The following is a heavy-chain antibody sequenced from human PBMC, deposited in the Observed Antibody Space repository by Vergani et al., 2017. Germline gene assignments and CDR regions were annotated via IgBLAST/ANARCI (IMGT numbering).Heavy chain of an antibody. CDR2: IWYDGSNK. CDR3: ARGDGSYSWGAFDI. V-gene: IGHV3-33*08. J-gene: IGHJ3*02. Sequence: VQLVETGGGLIQPGRSLRLSCAASGFTFSSYGMHWVRQAPGKGLEWVAVIWYDGSNKYYADSVKGRFTISRDNSKNTLYLQMNSLRAEDTAVYYCARGDGSYSWGAFDIWGQGTMVTVSS. CDR1: GFTFSSYG. D-gene: IGHD1-26*01.